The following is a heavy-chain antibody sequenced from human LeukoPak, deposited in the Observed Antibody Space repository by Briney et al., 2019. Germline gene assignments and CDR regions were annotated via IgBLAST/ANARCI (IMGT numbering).Heavy chain of an antibody. CDR2: FDPEDGET. CDR1: GYTLTELS. D-gene: IGHD3-9*01. CDR3: VGYDILTGYYQFDY. J-gene: IGHJ4*02. V-gene: IGHV1-24*01. Sequence: ASVKVSCKVSGYTLTELSMHWVRQAPGKGLEWMGGFDPEDGETIYAQKFQGRVTMTEDTSTDTAYMELSSLRSEDTAVYYCVGYDILTGYYQFDYWGQGTLVTVSS.